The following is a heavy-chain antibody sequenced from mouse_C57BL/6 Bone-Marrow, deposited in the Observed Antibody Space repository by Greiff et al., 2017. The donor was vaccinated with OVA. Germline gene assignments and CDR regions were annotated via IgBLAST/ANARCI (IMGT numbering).Heavy chain of an antibody. J-gene: IGHJ4*01. CDR2: IYPGSGST. CDR3: ARSGSGSSYGAMDY. D-gene: IGHD1-1*01. Sequence: QVQLQQPGAELVKPGASVKMSCKASGYTFTSYWITWVKQRPGQGLEWIGDIYPGSGSTNYNEKFKSKATLTVDTSSSTAYMQLSSLTSEDSAVYYCARSGSGSSYGAMDYWGQGTSVTVSS. V-gene: IGHV1-55*01. CDR1: GYTFTSYW.